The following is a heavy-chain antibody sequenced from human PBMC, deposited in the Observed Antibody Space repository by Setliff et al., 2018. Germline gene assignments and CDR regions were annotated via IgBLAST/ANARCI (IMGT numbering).Heavy chain of an antibody. CDR2: IYPGDSDT. Sequence: GESLKISCKASGYSFTTYWIAWVRQMPGKGLEWMGIIYPGDSDTRYSPSFQGQVTISVVKSISTAYLQWSILNASDTAMYYCARDSNYEGAYDYWGEGTLVTVSS. J-gene: IGHJ4*02. D-gene: IGHD4-4*01. CDR1: GYSFTTYW. V-gene: IGHV5-51*01. CDR3: ARDSNYEGAYDY.